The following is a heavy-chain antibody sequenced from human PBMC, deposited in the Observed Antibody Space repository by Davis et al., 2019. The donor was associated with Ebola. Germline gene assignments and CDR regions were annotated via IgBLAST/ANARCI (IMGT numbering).Heavy chain of an antibody. D-gene: IGHD3-3*01. CDR1: GFTFSSYW. CDR2: IKQDGSEK. Sequence: GESLKISCAASGFTFSSYWMSWVRQAPGKGLEWVANIKQDGSEKYYVDSVKGRFTISRDNAKNSLYLQMNSLRAEDTAVYYCATEVRFLEWLPDYWGQGTLVTVSS. CDR3: ATEVRFLEWLPDY. J-gene: IGHJ4*02. V-gene: IGHV3-7*01.